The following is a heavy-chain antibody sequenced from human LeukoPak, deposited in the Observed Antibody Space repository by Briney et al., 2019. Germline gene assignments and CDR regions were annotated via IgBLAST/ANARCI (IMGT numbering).Heavy chain of an antibody. J-gene: IGHJ5*02. Sequence: PSETLSLTCTVSGYSINSAFYWGWIRQPAGKGLEWIGRIYTSGSTNYNPSLKSRVTISVDTSKNQFSLKLSSVTAADTAVYYCARAPVVISWFDPWGQGTLVTVSS. CDR1: GYSINSAFY. V-gene: IGHV4-61*02. CDR2: IYTSGST. D-gene: IGHD3-22*01. CDR3: ARAPVVISWFDP.